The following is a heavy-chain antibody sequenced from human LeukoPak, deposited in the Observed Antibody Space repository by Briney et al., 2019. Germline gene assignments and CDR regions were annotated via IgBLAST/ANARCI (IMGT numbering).Heavy chain of an antibody. J-gene: IGHJ4*02. CDR2: ISGNDDGT. V-gene: IGHV3-23*01. D-gene: IGHD3-10*01. Sequence: GGSLRLSCTASGFTFSTCGMTWVRQAPGKGLEWVSSISGNDDGTYYADSVKGRFTISRDNSKNTLYLQMNSLRAEDTAIYYCAKRGPIYSASPGNYFDYWGQGTLVTVSS. CDR1: GFTFSTCG. CDR3: AKRGPIYSASPGNYFDY.